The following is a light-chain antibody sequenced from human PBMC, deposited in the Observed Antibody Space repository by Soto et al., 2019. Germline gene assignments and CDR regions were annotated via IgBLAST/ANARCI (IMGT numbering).Light chain of an antibody. J-gene: IGKJ1*01. CDR2: DAS. V-gene: IGKV1-5*01. CDR3: QQYNSYPWT. CDR1: QGISAW. Sequence: DIQMTQSPSTLSASVGDRVTITCRASQGISAWLAWYHQKPGKAPKLLIYDASSLESGVPSRVSGSGSGTEFTLTISSLQPDDFATYFCQQYNSYPWTFGQGTKVEIK.